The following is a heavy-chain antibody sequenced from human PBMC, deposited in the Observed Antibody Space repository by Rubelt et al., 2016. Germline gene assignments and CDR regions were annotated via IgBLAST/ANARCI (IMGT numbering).Heavy chain of an antibody. D-gene: IGHD3-10*01. J-gene: IGHJ5*02. CDR1: GGSFSGYY. V-gene: IGHV4-34*01. CDR3: ARGGRYYGSGSYQRHNWFDP. Sequence: VQLQQWGAGLLKPSATLSLTCAVYGGSFSGYYWSRIRQPPGKGLEWIGEINHSGSTNYNPSLKSRVTIAVDTSKNQFSLELSSVTAADTAVYYCARGGRYYGSGSYQRHNWFDPWGQGTLVTVSS. CDR2: INHSGST.